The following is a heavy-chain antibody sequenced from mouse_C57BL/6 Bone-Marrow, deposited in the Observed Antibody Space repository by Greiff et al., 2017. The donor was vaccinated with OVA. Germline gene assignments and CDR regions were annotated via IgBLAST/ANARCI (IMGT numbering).Heavy chain of an antibody. Sequence: VQLQQPGAELVMPGASVKLSCKASGYTFTSYWMHWVKQRPGQGLEWIGEIDPSDSYTNYNQKFKGKSTLTVDKSSSTAYMQLSSLTSEDSAVYYCARCYYSSSYWYFDVWGTGTTVTVSS. V-gene: IGHV1-69*01. CDR3: ARCYYSSSYWYFDV. CDR2: IDPSDSYT. J-gene: IGHJ1*03. D-gene: IGHD1-1*01. CDR1: GYTFTSYW.